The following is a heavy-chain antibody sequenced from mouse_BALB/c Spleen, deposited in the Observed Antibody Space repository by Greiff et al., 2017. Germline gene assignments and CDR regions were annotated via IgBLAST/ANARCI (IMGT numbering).Heavy chain of an antibody. CDR2: ISSGGGST. CDR3: ARRQFYCNYEGGAMDY. V-gene: IGHV5-12-1*01. J-gene: IGHJ4*01. Sequence: EVKVVESGGGLVKPGGSLKLSCAASGFAFSSYDMSWVRQTPEKRLEWVAYISSGGGSTYYPDTVKGRFTISRDNAKNTLYLQMSSLKSEDTAMYYCARRQFYCNYEGGAMDYWGQGTSVTVSS. D-gene: IGHD2-1*01. CDR1: GFAFSSYD.